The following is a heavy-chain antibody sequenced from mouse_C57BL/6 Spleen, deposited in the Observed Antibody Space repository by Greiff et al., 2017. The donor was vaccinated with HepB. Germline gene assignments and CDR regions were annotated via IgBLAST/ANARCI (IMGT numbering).Heavy chain of an antibody. V-gene: IGHV2-6-1*01. Sequence: VMLVESGPGLVAPSQSLSITCTVSGFSLTSYGVHWVRQPPGKGLEWLVVIWSDGSTTYNSALKSRLSISKDNSKRQVCLKMNSLQTDDTAMYYCARHNYGNSDYWGQGTTLTVSS. J-gene: IGHJ2*01. CDR3: ARHNYGNSDY. D-gene: IGHD1-1*01. CDR1: GFSLTSYG. CDR2: IWSDGST.